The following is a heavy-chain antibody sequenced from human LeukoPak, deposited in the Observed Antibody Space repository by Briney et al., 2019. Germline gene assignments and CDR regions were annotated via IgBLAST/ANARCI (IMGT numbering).Heavy chain of an antibody. CDR1: GGSISSSSYY. D-gene: IGHD1-26*01. V-gene: IGHV4-39*07. CDR2: IYYSGST. J-gene: IGHJ4*02. Sequence: PSETLSLTCTVSGGSISSSSYYWGWIRQPPGKGLEWIGSIYYSGSTYYNPSPKSRVAISVDTSKNQFSLKLSSVTAADTAVYYCARDHSGSYYSSRFPGVAWGQGTLVTASS. CDR3: ARDHSGSYYSSRFPGVA.